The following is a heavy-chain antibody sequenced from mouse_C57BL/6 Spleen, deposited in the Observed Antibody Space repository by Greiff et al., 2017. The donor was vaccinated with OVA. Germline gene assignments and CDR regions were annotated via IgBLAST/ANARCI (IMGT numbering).Heavy chain of an antibody. CDR1: GFTFSDYG. CDR3: ARLGDYYAMGY. CDR2: ISSGSSTI. V-gene: IGHV5-17*01. J-gene: IGHJ4*01. Sequence: EVQRVESGGGLVKPGGSLKLSCAASGFTFSDYGMHWVRQAPEKGLEWVAYISSGSSTIYYADTVKGRFTISRDNAKHTLFLQMTRLRSEDTAMYYCARLGDYYAMGYWGQGTSVTVSS.